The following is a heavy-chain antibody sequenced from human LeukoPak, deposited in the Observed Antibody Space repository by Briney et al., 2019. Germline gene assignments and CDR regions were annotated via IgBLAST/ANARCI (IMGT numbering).Heavy chain of an antibody. D-gene: IGHD3-9*01. CDR1: GYTFTSYD. V-gene: IGHV1-8*01. CDR3: ASSNRYDILTGYFSNNWFDP. CDR2: MNPNSGNT. Sequence: GASVKVSCKASGYTFTSYDINWMRQATGQGLEWMGWMNPNSGNTGYAQKFQGRVTMTRNTSISTAYMELSSLRSEDTAVYYCASSNRYDILTGYFSNNWFDPWGQGTLVTVSS. J-gene: IGHJ5*02.